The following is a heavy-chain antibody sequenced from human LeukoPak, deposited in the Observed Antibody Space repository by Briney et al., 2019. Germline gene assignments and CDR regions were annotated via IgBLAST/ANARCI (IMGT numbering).Heavy chain of an antibody. CDR2: ISAYNGNT. J-gene: IGHJ4*02. CDR3: ARDYSSGWPFDY. D-gene: IGHD6-19*01. V-gene: IGHV1-18*01. Sequence: ASVKVSCKASGYTFTSYGISWVRQAPGQGLEWMGWISAYNGNTNYAQKLQGRVTMTTDTSTSTAYVELRSLRSHDTAVHYCARDYSSGWPFDYWGQGTLVTVSS. CDR1: GYTFTSYG.